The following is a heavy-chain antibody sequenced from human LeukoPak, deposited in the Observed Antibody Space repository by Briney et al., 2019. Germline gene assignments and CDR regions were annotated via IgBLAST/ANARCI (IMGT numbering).Heavy chain of an antibody. Sequence: SETLSLTCTVSGGSISSGRYYWGWIRQPPGKGLEWIGSLSYSGSTYYNPSLESRVTISGDTSKNQVSLKVTSLTASDTAVYYCARHFSSGWDYFDYCGQGTLVTVSS. CDR1: GGSISSGRYY. J-gene: IGHJ4*02. CDR3: ARHFSSGWDYFDY. CDR2: LSYSGST. D-gene: IGHD6-19*01. V-gene: IGHV4-39*01.